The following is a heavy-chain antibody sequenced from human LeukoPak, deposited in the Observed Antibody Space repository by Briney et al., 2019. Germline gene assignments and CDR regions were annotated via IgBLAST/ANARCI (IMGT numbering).Heavy chain of an antibody. D-gene: IGHD5-18*01. CDR3: ARDFRAAMVSDWFDP. CDR1: GYTFTGYY. Sequence: ASVKVSCKAPGYTFTGYYMHWVRQAPGQGLEWMGWINPNSGGTNYAQKFQGRVTMTRDTSISTAYMELSRLRSDDTAVYYCARDFRAAMVSDWFDPWGQGTLVTVSS. J-gene: IGHJ5*02. V-gene: IGHV1-2*02. CDR2: INPNSGGT.